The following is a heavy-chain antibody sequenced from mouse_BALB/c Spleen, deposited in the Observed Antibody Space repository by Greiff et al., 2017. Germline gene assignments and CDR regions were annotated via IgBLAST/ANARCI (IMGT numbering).Heavy chain of an antibody. V-gene: IGHV3-2*02. J-gene: IGHJ2*01. CDR1: GYSITSDYA. CDR3: ARGEDDYALFDY. D-gene: IGHD2-4*01. CDR2: ISYSGST. Sequence: EVKLVESGPGLVKPSQSLSLTCTVTGYSITSDYAWNWIRQFPGNKLEWMGYISYSGSTSYNPSLKSRISITRDTSKNQFFLQLNSVTTEDTATYYCARGEDDYALFDYWGQGTTLTVSS.